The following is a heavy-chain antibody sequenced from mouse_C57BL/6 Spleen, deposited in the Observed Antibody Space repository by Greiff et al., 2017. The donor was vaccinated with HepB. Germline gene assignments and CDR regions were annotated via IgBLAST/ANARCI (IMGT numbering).Heavy chain of an antibody. J-gene: IGHJ4*01. CDR2: INPSNGGT. CDR1: GYTFTSYW. CDR3: ARSLITAVVAPYAMDY. V-gene: IGHV1-53*01. D-gene: IGHD1-1*01. Sequence: QVQLQQPGTELVKPGASVKLSCKASGYTFTSYWMHWVKQRPGQGLEWIGNINPSNGGTNYNEKFKSKATLTVDKSSSTAYMQLSSLTSEDSAVYYGARSLITAVVAPYAMDYWGQGTSVTVSS.